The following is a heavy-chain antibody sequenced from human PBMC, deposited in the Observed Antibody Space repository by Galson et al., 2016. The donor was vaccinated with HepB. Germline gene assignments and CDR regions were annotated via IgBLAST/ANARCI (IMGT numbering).Heavy chain of an antibody. V-gene: IGHV1-18*01. Sequence: SVKVSCKASGYSFTNYGISWVRQAPGQGLEWMGWISTYNGNTNYAQKLQGRVTMTTDTSTSTAYMELRSLRSDDTAVYYCAIERGNYHYFDYWGQGTLVTVSS. J-gene: IGHJ4*02. D-gene: IGHD1-7*01. CDR3: AIERGNYHYFDY. CDR2: ISTYNGNT. CDR1: GYSFTNYG.